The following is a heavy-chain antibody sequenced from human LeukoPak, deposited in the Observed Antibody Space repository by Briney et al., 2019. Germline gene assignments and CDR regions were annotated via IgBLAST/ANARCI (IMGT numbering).Heavy chain of an antibody. CDR3: ARGLWSSTSCYYFDY. J-gene: IGHJ4*02. V-gene: IGHV3-20*04. D-gene: IGHD2-2*01. Sequence: PGGSLRLSCAASGFTFDDYGMSWVRQAPGKGLEWVSGINWNGGSTGYADSVKGRFTISRDNAKNSLYLQMNSLRAEDTALYYCARGLWSSTSCYYFDYWGQGTLVTVSS. CDR1: GFTFDDYG. CDR2: INWNGGST.